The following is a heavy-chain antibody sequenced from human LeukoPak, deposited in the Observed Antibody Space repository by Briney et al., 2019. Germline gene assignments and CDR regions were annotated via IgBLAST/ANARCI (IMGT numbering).Heavy chain of an antibody. D-gene: IGHD1/OR15-1a*01. CDR1: GVRFNTYW. J-gene: IGHJ4*02. CDR2: IYPGDSDT. CDR3: ASSESQTNFDY. Sequence: GESLEISCQGPGVRFNTYWIGWVRQLPGKGLELMGIIYPGDSDTRYRPSFQGQVTLSADKSIRPAYLQWSSLKPSDTAMYYCASSESQTNFDYWGQGTLVTASS. V-gene: IGHV5-51*01.